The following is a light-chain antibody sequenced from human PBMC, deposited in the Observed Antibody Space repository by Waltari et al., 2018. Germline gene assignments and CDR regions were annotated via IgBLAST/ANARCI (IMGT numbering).Light chain of an antibody. Sequence: QSALTQPASVSESPGQSITISCTGTSSDFGNYDLVSWYLHNPGKAPNPILYEVNKRPSGVSNRFSGSKSGNTASLTISGLQAEDEADYFCCSYAGSHTWVFGGGTKVTVL. CDR3: CSYAGSHTWV. J-gene: IGLJ3*02. CDR1: SSDFGNYDL. V-gene: IGLV2-23*02. CDR2: EVN.